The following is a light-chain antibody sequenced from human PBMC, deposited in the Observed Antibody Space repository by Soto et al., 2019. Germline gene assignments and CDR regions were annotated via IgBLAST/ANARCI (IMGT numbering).Light chain of an antibody. CDR1: QSISSW. Sequence: DIQMTQSPSTLSASVGDRVTIICRASQSISSWLAWYQQKPGKAPKLLIYKASSLESGVPSRFSGSGSGTEFTLTISSLQPDDFATYYCLQDYNYPRTFGQGTKVDIK. V-gene: IGKV1-5*03. CDR2: KAS. CDR3: LQDYNYPRT. J-gene: IGKJ1*01.